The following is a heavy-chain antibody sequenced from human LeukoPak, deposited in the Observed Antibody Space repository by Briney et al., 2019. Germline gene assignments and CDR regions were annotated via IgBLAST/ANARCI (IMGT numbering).Heavy chain of an antibody. CDR1: GFSFSTSW. Sequence: PGGSLRLSCGASGFSFSTSWVTWVRQPPGKGLEWVASINQGGSVRHYVDSVKGRFTISRDNSKNSLSLQMSSLRAEDTAVYYCAKLLRDVTTFDYWGQGALVTVSS. J-gene: IGHJ4*02. CDR3: AKLLRDVTTFDY. D-gene: IGHD4-17*01. V-gene: IGHV3-7*01. CDR2: INQGGSVR.